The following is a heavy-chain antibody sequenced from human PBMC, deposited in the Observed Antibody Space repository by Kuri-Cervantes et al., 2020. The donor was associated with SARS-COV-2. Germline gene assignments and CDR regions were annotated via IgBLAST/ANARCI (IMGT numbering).Heavy chain of an antibody. D-gene: IGHD4-17*01. J-gene: IGHJ6*02. Sequence: LSLTCAASGFSLSSFWMHWVRQAPGKGLVWVSRINSDGNSTSYADSVKGRFTISRDNSKTTLYLQMNSLRAEDTAVYYCARVYGDYWGDYYYGMDVWGQGTTVTVSS. CDR1: GFSLSSFW. CDR3: ARVYGDYWGDYYYGMDV. V-gene: IGHV3-74*01. CDR2: INSDGNST.